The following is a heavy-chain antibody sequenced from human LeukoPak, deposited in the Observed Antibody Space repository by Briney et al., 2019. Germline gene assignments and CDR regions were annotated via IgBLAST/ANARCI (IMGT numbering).Heavy chain of an antibody. Sequence: GESLQISCKGSGYSFTSYWIGWVRQMPGKGLEWMGIIYPGDSDTTYSPTFQGQVTISVDKSIGTAYLQWNRLKASDTAIYYCARRSSPYDKGGGGNYFFDYWGQGTLVTVSS. CDR1: GYSFTSYW. V-gene: IGHV5-51*01. CDR3: ARRSSPYDKGGGGNYFFDY. CDR2: IYPGDSDT. J-gene: IGHJ4*02. D-gene: IGHD3-22*01.